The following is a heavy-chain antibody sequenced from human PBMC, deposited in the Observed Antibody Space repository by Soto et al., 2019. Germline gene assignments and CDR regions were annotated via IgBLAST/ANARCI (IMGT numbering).Heavy chain of an antibody. V-gene: IGHV3-21*01. CDR2: ISSSSTYI. D-gene: IGHD6-13*01. J-gene: IGHJ4*02. CDR3: ARDPGSLGNYYFDF. CDR1: GFTFTTYS. Sequence: PGGSLRLSCEASGFTFTTYSLNWVRQVPGKGLEWVSSISSSSTYIYYSDSVRGRFTISRDNAKNSLYLQMNSLRAEDTAVYYCARDPGSLGNYYFDFWGQGTLVTVSS.